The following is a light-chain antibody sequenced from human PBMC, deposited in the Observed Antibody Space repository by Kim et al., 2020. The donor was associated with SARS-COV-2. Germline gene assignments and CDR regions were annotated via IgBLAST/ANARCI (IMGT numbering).Light chain of an antibody. CDR2: QDS. V-gene: IGLV3-1*01. Sequence: SYELTQPPSVSVSPGQTASITCSGDKLGDKYACWYQQKPGQSPVLVIYQDSKRRSGIPERFSGSNSGNTATLTISGTQAMDEADYYCQAWDSSTEVFGTGTKVTVL. CDR3: QAWDSSTEV. J-gene: IGLJ1*01. CDR1: KLGDKY.